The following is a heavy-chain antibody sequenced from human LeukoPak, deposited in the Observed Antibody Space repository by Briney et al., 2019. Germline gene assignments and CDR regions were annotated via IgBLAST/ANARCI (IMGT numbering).Heavy chain of an antibody. CDR3: ATPQSDISILGVVTGTTKIFYYYYMDV. J-gene: IGHJ6*03. V-gene: IGHV1-69*13. D-gene: IGHD3-3*01. CDR2: IIPTFGTP. Sequence: SVKVSCKASGGTFSRYAFSWVRQAPGQGLEWLGGIIPTFGTPTYAQKFQGRVTITADESTSTVYMELSSLRSEDTAVYYCATPQSDISILGVVTGTTKIFYYYYMDVWGRGTTVTVSS. CDR1: GGTFSRYA.